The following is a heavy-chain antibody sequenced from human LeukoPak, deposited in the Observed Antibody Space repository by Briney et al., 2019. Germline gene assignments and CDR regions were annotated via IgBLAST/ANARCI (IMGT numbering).Heavy chain of an antibody. CDR2: ISAYNGNT. V-gene: IGHV1-18*01. CDR1: GYTFSNYA. Sequence: ASVTVSCKASGYTFSNYAISWVRQAPGQGLEWMGWISAYNGNTNYAQKLQGRVTMTTDTSTSTAYMELRSLRSDDTAVYYCAREGGSGYDGGYWGQGTLVTVSS. D-gene: IGHD5-12*01. CDR3: AREGGSGYDGGY. J-gene: IGHJ4*02.